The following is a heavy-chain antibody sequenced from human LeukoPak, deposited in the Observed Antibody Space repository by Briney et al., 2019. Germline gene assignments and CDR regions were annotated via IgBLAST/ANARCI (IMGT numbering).Heavy chain of an antibody. CDR3: ATVSGY. V-gene: IGHV3-74*01. CDR1: GFTFSNFW. J-gene: IGHJ4*02. D-gene: IGHD6-25*01. CDR2: INHDGTGT. Sequence: GGSLRLSCAASGFTFSNFWMHWVRQVPGKGLVWVSSINHDGTGTYYADSVKGRFTISRDNAKNTVYLQMNGLRAEDTTVYYCATVSGYWGQGTLVTVSS.